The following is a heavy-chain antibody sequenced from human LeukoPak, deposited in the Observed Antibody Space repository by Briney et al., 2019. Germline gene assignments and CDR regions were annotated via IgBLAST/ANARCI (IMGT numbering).Heavy chain of an antibody. J-gene: IGHJ6*02. CDR2: IIPILGIA. CDR1: GGTFSSYA. CDR3: AREYSSSWYYGMDV. D-gene: IGHD6-13*01. V-gene: IGHV1-69*04. Sequence: GASVKVSCKASGGTFSSYAISWVRQAPGQGLEWMGRIIPILGIANYAQKFQGRATITADKSTSTAYMELSSLRSEDTAVYYCAREYSSSWYYGMDVWGQGTTVTVSS.